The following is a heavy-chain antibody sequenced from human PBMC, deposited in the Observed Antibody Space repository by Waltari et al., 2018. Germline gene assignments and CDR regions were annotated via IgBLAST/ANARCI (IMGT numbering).Heavy chain of an antibody. V-gene: IGHV1-2*06. CDR3: ARDYRPLYYYDSSNFDY. J-gene: IGHJ4*02. CDR2: INPNSGGT. D-gene: IGHD3-22*01. Sequence: QVQLVQSGAEVKKPGASVKVSCKASGYTFTGYDMHWVRQAPGQGLEWMGRINPNSGGTNYAQKFQGRVTMTRDTSISTAYMELSRLRSDDTAVYYCARDYRPLYYYDSSNFDYWGQGTLVTVSS. CDR1: GYTFTGYD.